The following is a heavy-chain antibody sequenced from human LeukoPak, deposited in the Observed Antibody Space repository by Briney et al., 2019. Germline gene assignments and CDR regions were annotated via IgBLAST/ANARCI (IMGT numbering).Heavy chain of an antibody. CDR2: ISSSSSYI. CDR1: GFTFSSYS. CDR3: ARDAHTGSGTYWGGVDYYYGLDV. D-gene: IGHD3-10*01. Sequence: GGSLRLSCAASGFTFSSYSMNWVRQAPGKGLEWVSSISSSSSYIYYADSVKGRLTISRDNAKNSLYLQMNSLRAEDTAVYYCARDAHTGSGTYWGGVDYYYGLDVWGQGTTVTVSS. J-gene: IGHJ6*02. V-gene: IGHV3-21*01.